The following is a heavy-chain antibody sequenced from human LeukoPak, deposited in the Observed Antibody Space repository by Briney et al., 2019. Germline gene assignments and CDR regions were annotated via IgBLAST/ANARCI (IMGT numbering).Heavy chain of an antibody. Sequence: GGSLRLSCAASGFTFSSYWMHWVRQAPGKGLVWVSRINSDGSSTSYADSVKGRFTISRDNAKNTLYLQMNSLRAEDTAVYYCARGYYYDSGIDYWGQGTLVTVSS. CDR1: GFTFSSYW. D-gene: IGHD3-22*01. J-gene: IGHJ4*02. V-gene: IGHV3-74*01. CDR2: INSDGSST. CDR3: ARGYYYDSGIDY.